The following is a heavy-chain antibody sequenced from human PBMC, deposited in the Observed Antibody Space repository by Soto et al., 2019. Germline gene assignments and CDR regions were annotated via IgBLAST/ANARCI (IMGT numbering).Heavy chain of an antibody. CDR1: GDSISSYY. CDR3: TESSDGSRAFDY. V-gene: IGHV4-59*01. Sequence: PSETLPLTCTVSGDSISSYYWSWIRQPPGKGLGWIGYMYYSGSTNYNPSLKSRVTISVDTSKNQFSLKLSSVTAADTAVYYCTESSDGSRAFDYWGQRTLLTVSS. J-gene: IGHJ4*02. CDR2: MYYSGST. D-gene: IGHD6-19*01.